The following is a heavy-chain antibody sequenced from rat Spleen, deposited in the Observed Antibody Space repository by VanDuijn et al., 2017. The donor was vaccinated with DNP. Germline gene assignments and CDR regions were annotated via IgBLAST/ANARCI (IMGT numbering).Heavy chain of an antibody. Sequence: EVHLQESGPGLVKPSQSLSLTCSVTGYSITRNYWGWIRKLPGNKMEWIGYINYSGYTGYNPSLKSRISITRDTSKNQFFLHLNSVTTEDTATYYCATSSYYGYDYGFAYWGQGTLVTVSS. J-gene: IGHJ3*01. CDR1: GYSITRNY. V-gene: IGHV3-1*01. D-gene: IGHD1-7*01. CDR2: INYSGYT. CDR3: ATSSYYGYDYGFAY.